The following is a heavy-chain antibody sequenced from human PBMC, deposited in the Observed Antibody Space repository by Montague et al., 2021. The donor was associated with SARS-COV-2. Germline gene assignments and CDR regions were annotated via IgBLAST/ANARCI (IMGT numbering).Heavy chain of an antibody. CDR2: FFYGGFT. D-gene: IGHD1-14*01. CDR3: ARRRNPDY. J-gene: IGHJ4*01. CDR1: GFSITSSLYY. Sequence: SETLSLTCTVSGFSITSSLYYWGWTRQPPGKGLEWIGSFFYGGFTYYNPSLKSRVTISADTSKNQFSLRLTSVTAADTAVYYCARRRNPDYWGHGTLVTVSS. V-gene: IGHV4-39*01.